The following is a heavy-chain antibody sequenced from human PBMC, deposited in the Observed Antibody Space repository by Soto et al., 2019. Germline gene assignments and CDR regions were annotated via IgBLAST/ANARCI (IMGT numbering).Heavy chain of an antibody. Sequence: PGGSLRLSCAASGFTLSSYWMHWVRQAPGQGLVWVSRINGDGSRTYYEDSVRGRFTISIDNAKNTLYLQMNSLRAEDTAVYYCARSDWFDPWGQGTLVTVSS. CDR2: INGDGSRT. CDR1: GFTLSSYW. CDR3: ARSDWFDP. J-gene: IGHJ5*02. V-gene: IGHV3-74*01.